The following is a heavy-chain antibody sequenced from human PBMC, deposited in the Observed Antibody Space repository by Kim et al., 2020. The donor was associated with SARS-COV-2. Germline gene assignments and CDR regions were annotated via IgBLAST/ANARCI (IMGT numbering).Heavy chain of an antibody. J-gene: IGHJ6*02. Sequence: SETLSLTCTVSGGSISSGGYYWSWIRQHPGKGLEWIGYIYYSGSTYYNPSLKSRVTISVDTSKNQFSLKLSSVTAADTAVYYCARLARVRGSPYYYGMDVWGQGTTVTVSS. CDR2: IYYSGST. CDR3: ARLARVRGSPYYYGMDV. D-gene: IGHD3-10*01. CDR1: GGSISSGGYY. V-gene: IGHV4-31*03.